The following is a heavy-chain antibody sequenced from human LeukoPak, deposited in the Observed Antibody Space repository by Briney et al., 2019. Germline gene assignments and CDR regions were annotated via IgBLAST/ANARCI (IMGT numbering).Heavy chain of an antibody. J-gene: IGHJ6*02. D-gene: IGHD1-1*01. CDR2: IYYSGST. CDR1: GGSISTYY. V-gene: IGHV4-59*01. Sequence: SQTLSLTCSVSGGSISTYYWSWIRQPPGKGLEWIGYIYYSGSTNYNPSLKSRVTISVDTSKNQFSLKLTSVTAADTAVYYCARAQLNLLVDFGMDVWGQGTTVTVSS. CDR3: ARAQLNLLVDFGMDV.